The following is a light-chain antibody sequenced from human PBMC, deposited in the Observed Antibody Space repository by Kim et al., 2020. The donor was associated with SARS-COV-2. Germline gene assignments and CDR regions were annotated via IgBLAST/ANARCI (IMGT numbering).Light chain of an antibody. CDR3: SSYTTSTLV. CDR1: RSDIGGFNY. Sequence: QSALTQPASVSGSPGQSITISCTGTRSDIGGFNYVSWYRQYPGNSPKLMIYDVTSRPSGVSYRFSGSKSGNTASLTISGLQAEDEAIYYCSSYTTSTLVFGGGTQLTVL. J-gene: IGLJ2*01. CDR2: DVT. V-gene: IGLV2-14*03.